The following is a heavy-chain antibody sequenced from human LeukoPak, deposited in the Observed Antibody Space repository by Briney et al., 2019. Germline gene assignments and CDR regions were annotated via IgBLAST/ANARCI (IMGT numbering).Heavy chain of an antibody. CDR3: AREDREIAAAGADY. D-gene: IGHD6-13*01. CDR1: AYTFTSYG. Sequence: ASVKVSCKASAYTFTSYGISWVRQAPGQGVEWMGWISAFNGNTNCALKRQGRVTMTTDTSTSTAYMELRSLRSDDTAVYYCAREDREIAAAGADYWGQGTLVTVSS. V-gene: IGHV1-18*01. CDR2: ISAFNGNT. J-gene: IGHJ4*02.